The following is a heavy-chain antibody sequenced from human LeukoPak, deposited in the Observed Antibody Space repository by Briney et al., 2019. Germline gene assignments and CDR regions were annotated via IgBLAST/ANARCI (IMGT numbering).Heavy chain of an antibody. V-gene: IGHV3-23*01. J-gene: IGHJ4*02. CDR2: ISGSGGAT. CDR1: GFTFSSYA. Sequence: PGGSLRLSCAASGFTFSSYAMSWVRQAPGKGLEWVSTISGSGGATYYADSVKGRFTISRGNSKITLYLQMNGLRAEDTALFYCAKAVVVVPAATPFDYWGLGTLVTVSS. D-gene: IGHD2-2*01. CDR3: AKAVVVVPAATPFDY.